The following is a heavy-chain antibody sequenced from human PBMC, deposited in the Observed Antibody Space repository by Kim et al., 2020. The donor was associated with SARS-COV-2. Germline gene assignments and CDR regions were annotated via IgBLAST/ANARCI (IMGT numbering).Heavy chain of an antibody. CDR3: ARGGGRYDFWSGGFGY. Sequence: GGSLRLSCAASGFTFSSYSMNWVRQAPGKGLEWVSSISSSSSYIYYADSVKGRFTISRDNAKNSLYLQMNSLRAEDTAVYYCARGGGRYDFWSGGFGYWGQGTLVTVSS. CDR2: ISSSSSYI. CDR1: GFTFSSYS. V-gene: IGHV3-21*01. D-gene: IGHD3-3*01. J-gene: IGHJ4*02.